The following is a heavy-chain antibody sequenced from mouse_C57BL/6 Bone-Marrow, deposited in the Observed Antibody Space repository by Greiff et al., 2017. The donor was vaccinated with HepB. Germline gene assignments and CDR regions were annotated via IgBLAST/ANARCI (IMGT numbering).Heavy chain of an antibody. CDR1: GFTFSSYG. CDR2: ISSGGSYT. V-gene: IGHV5-6*01. Sequence: EVQLKESGGDLVKPGGSLKLSCAASGFTFSSYGMSWVRQTPDKRLEWVATISSGGSYTYYPDSVKGRFTISRDNAKNTLYLQMSSLKSEDTAMYYCARQVHYYGSKWFAYWGQGTLVTVSA. D-gene: IGHD1-1*01. CDR3: ARQVHYYGSKWFAY. J-gene: IGHJ3*01.